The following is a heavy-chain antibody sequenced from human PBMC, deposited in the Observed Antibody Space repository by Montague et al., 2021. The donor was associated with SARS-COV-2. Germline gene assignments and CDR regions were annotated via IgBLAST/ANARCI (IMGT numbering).Heavy chain of an antibody. D-gene: IGHD3-10*01. CDR1: GYSVNSGYY. J-gene: IGHJ6*02. V-gene: IGHV4-38-2*02. Sequence: SETLSLTCSVSGYSVNSGYYWAWIRQPPGKGLEWIGSVRQSGSTYFTPSLASRVSMSVDTSKNQFSLTLTSVTAADTALYYCAGVGVYGGRIYYYLYGLDDWGQGTAGTVSS. CDR2: VRQSGST. CDR3: AGVGVYGGRIYYYLYGLDD.